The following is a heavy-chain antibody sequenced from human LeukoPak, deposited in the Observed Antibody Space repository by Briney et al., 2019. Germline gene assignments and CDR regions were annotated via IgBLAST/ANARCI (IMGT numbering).Heavy chain of an antibody. V-gene: IGHV3-73*01. Sequence: GGALRLSCAASGFTFSGSAMHWVRQASGKGLEWVGRIRSKANSYATAYAASVKGRFTISRDDSKNKAYLQMTSLKTEDTAVYYCTRGYGMVDDFDYWGQGTLVTVSS. CDR2: IRSKANSYAT. CDR1: GFTFSGSA. J-gene: IGHJ4*02. CDR3: TRGYGMVDDFDY. D-gene: IGHD1-26*01.